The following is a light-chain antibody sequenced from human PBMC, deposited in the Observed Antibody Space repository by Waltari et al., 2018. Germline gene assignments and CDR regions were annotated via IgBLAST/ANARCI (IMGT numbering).Light chain of an antibody. Sequence: QLVLTQSPSASASLGASVKLTCTLSSGHSSTIIAWLQQQPGKGPRYLMKVNSDGSHRKGDDIPDRFSGSSSGAELYLTISSLQSEDEADYYCETGGHGTWVFGGGTKLTVL. V-gene: IGLV4-69*01. J-gene: IGLJ3*02. CDR1: SGHSSTI. CDR3: ETGGHGTWV. CDR2: VNSDGSH.